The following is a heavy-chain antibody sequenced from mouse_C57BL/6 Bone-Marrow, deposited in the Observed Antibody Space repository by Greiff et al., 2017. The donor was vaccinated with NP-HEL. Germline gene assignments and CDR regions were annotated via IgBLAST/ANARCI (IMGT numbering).Heavy chain of an antibody. D-gene: IGHD1-1*01. CDR3: ARHDGSSGWYFDV. Sequence: EVMLVESGGGLVKPGGSLKLSCAASGFTFSSYTMSWVRQTPEKRLEWVATISGGGGNTYYPDSVKGRFTISRDNAKNTLYLQMSSLRSEDTALYYCARHDGSSGWYFDVWGTGTTVTVSS. CDR2: ISGGGGNT. V-gene: IGHV5-9*01. CDR1: GFTFSSYT. J-gene: IGHJ1*03.